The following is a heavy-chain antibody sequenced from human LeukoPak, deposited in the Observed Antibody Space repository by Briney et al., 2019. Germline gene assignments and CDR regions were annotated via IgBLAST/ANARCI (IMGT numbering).Heavy chain of an antibody. CDR2: IYYSGST. V-gene: IGHV4-39*07. CDR1: GGSISSSSYY. J-gene: IGHJ4*02. D-gene: IGHD3-22*01. CDR3: ARDRPHHYYDSSGFDY. Sequence: PSETLSLTCTVSGGSISSSSYYWGWIRQPPGKGLEWIGSIYYSGSTYYNPSLKSRVTISVDTSKNQFSLKLSSVTAADTAVYYCARDRPHHYYDSSGFDYWGQGTLVTVSS.